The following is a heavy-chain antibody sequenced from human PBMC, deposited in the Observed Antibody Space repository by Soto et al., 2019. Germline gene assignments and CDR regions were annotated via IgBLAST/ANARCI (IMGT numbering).Heavy chain of an antibody. CDR3: ARRLDNGLDV. J-gene: IGHJ6*02. CDR2: INIANGYT. Sequence: QVQLVQSGAEVKKPGASVRVSCKASGYDFTNFAIHWVRQAPGQRLEWMGWINIANGYTRYSQNFQGRVTITRDTSATTAYMELSSLRSEDTAIFYCARRLDNGLDVWGQGTTVTVSS. D-gene: IGHD2-8*01. V-gene: IGHV1-3*04. CDR1: GYDFTNFA.